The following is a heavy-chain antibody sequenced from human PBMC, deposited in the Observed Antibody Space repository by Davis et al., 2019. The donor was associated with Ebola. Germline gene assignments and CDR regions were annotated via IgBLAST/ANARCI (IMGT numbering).Heavy chain of an antibody. J-gene: IGHJ6*02. CDR1: GGSFSGYY. Sequence: PSETLSLTCAVYGGSFSGYYWSWIRQPPGKGLEWIGEINHSGSTNYNPSLKSRVTISVDTSKNQFSLKLSSVTAADTAVYYCARRGKGLVGYYYYYGMDVWGQGTTVTVSS. V-gene: IGHV4-34*01. CDR3: ARRGKGLVGYYYYYGMDV. D-gene: IGHD6-19*01. CDR2: INHSGST.